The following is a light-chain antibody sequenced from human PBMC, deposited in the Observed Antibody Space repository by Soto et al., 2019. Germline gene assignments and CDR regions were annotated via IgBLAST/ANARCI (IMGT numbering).Light chain of an antibody. V-gene: IGKV3-11*01. CDR2: DSS. CDR1: QSVDDY. J-gene: IGKJ2*01. Sequence: EIVLTQSPATLPLSPGERATLSCRASQSVDDYLAWYQQKLGQAPRLLIYDSSNRATGIPARFSASGPGTDFALSISSLEPEDLAVYYCGQRSRLPFFGEVNKLEI. CDR3: GQRSRLPF.